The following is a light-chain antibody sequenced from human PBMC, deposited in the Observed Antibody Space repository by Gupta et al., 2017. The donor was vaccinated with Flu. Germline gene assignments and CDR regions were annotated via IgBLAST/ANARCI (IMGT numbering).Light chain of an antibody. Sequence: DIQMTQSPSSLSASVGDRVTITCRASQSISSYLNWYQQKPGRAPKLLIYAASRLQSGVPSRFSGSGSGTDFTLTISRLQPEDFATYYCQHRDSTPITFGQGTLLEIK. CDR1: QSISSY. CDR3: QHRDSTPIT. CDR2: AAS. J-gene: IGKJ5*01. V-gene: IGKV1-39*01.